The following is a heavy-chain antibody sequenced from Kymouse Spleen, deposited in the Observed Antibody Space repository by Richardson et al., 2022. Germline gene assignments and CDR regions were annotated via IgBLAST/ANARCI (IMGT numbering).Heavy chain of an antibody. D-gene: IGHD1-7*01. V-gene: IGHV4-39*01. J-gene: IGHJ6*02. Sequence: QLQLQESGPGLVKPSETLSLTCTVSGGSISSSSYYWGWIRQPPGKGLEWIGSIYYSGSTYYNPSLKSRVTISVDTSKNQFSLKLSSVTAADTAVYYCAREDNWNYSYYYYYGMDVWGQGTTVTVSS. CDR3: AREDNWNYSYYYYYGMDV. CDR2: IYYSGST. CDR1: GGSISSSSYY.